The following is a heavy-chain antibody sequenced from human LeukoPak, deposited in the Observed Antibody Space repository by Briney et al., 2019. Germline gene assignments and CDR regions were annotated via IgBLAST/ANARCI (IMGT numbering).Heavy chain of an antibody. CDR3: ARDQDYCSGGSCYSAYYYYYGMDV. CDR2: IWYDGSNK. CDR1: GFTFSSYG. D-gene: IGHD2-15*01. Sequence: PGGSLRLSCAASGFTFSSYGMHWVRQAPGKGLEWVAVIWYDGSNKYYADSVKGRFTISRDNSKNTLYLQMNSLRAEDTAVYYCARDQDYCSGGSCYSAYYYYYGMDVWGQGTTVTVSS. V-gene: IGHV3-33*01. J-gene: IGHJ6*02.